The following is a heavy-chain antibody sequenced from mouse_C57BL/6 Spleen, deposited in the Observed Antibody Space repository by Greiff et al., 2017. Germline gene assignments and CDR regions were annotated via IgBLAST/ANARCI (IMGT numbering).Heavy chain of an antibody. D-gene: IGHD4-1*01. J-gene: IGHJ4*01. CDR2: IHPNSGST. CDR1: GYTFTSYW. CDR3: AGLTGLYYYAMDY. V-gene: IGHV1-64*01. Sequence: QVQLKQPGAELVKPGASVKLSCKASGYTFTSYWMHWVKQRPGQGLEWIGMIHPNSGSTNYNEKFKSKATLTVDKSSSTAYMQLSSLTSEDSAVYYCAGLTGLYYYAMDYWGQGTSVTVSS.